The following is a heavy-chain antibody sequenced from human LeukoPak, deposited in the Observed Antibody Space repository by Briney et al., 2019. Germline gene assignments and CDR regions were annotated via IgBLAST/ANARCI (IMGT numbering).Heavy chain of an antibody. D-gene: IGHD3-22*01. V-gene: IGHV3-66*04. J-gene: IGHJ4*02. CDR3: ARPDYYDSSGYLY. Sequence: GGSLRLSCAASGFTFSSYSMNWVRQAPGKGLEWVSVIYSGGSTYYADSVKGRFTISRDNSKNTLYLQMNSLRAEDTAVYYCARPDYYDSSGYLYWGQGTLVTVSS. CDR2: IYSGGST. CDR1: GFTFSSYS.